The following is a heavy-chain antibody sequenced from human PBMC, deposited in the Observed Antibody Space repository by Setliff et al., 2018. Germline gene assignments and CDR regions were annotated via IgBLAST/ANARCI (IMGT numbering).Heavy chain of an antibody. Sequence: SETLSLTCTVSGGSISSGGYYWSWIRQHPGKGLEWIGYFYYSGSTSYNPSLKSLVTISVDTSKNRFSLKLRSVTAADTAVYYCARGDASIIGGGYFDHWGQGTLVTVSS. J-gene: IGHJ4*02. CDR3: ARGDASIIGGGYFDH. V-gene: IGHV4-31*01. D-gene: IGHD3-10*01. CDR1: GGSISSGGYY. CDR2: FYYSGST.